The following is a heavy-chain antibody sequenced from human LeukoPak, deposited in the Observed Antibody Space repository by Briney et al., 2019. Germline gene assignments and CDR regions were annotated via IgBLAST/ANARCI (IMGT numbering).Heavy chain of an antibody. J-gene: IGHJ4*02. V-gene: IGHV3-48*04. D-gene: IGHD3-16*01. CDR1: GFTFSSYS. CDR3: AIWETDQGGEFDS. CDR2: ISSSSSTI. Sequence: GGSLRLSCAASGFTFSSYSMNWVRQAPGKGLEWVSYISSSSSTIYYADSVKGRFTISRGNARNSLYLQMNGLRVEDTAVYFCAIWETDQGGEFDSWGQGTLVTVSS.